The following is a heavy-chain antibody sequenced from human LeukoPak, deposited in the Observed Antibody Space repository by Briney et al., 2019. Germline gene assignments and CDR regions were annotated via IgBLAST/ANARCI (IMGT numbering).Heavy chain of an antibody. Sequence: PGRSLRLSCAASGSTFSSYGMHWVRQAPGKGLEWVAVISYDGSNKYYADSVKGRFTISRDNSKNTLYLQMNSLRAEDTAVYYCAREPTYYYGSGSYYLDYWGQGTLVTVSS. CDR3: AREPTYYYGSGSYYLDY. CDR1: GSTFSSYG. V-gene: IGHV3-30*03. CDR2: ISYDGSNK. J-gene: IGHJ4*02. D-gene: IGHD3-10*01.